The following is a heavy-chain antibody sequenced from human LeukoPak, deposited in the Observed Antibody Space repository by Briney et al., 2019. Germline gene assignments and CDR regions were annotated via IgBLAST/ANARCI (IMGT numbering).Heavy chain of an antibody. J-gene: IGHJ4*02. CDR1: GFTVSSNY. CDR3: ARVLSILTRVDY. Sequence: PGGSLRLSCAASGFTVSSNYTSWVRQAPGKGLEWVSVIYSGGSTYYADSVKGRFTISRDNSKNTLYLQMNSLRAEDTAVYYCARVLSILTRVDYWGQGTLVTVSS. CDR2: IYSGGST. D-gene: IGHD3-9*01. V-gene: IGHV3-53*01.